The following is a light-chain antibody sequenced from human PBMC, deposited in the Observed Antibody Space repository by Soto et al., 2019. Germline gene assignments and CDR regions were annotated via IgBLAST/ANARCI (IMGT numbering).Light chain of an antibody. CDR3: QQRSNWLWT. CDR1: QSVSSY. V-gene: IGKV3-11*01. CDR2: GAS. Sequence: EIVLTQSPATLSLSPGERATLSCRASQSVSSYLAWYQQKPGQAPRLLIYGASNRATGIPARFSGSGSGTDFTLTISSLEPDDFAVYYCQQRSNWLWTFGQGTRVEIK. J-gene: IGKJ1*01.